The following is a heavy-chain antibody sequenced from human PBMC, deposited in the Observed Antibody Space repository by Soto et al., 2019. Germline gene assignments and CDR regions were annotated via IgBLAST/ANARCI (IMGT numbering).Heavy chain of an antibody. D-gene: IGHD2-21*02. CDR3: AAHPYCGGDCFYYFDY. J-gene: IGHJ4*02. Sequence: EVQLVESGGGVVRPAGSLRLSCAASGFTFDDYGMSWVRQAPGKWLEWVSGINWNGGSTGYADSVKGRFTISRDNAKSSLYLQMNILRAEDTTLYYCAAHPYCGGDCFYYFDYWGQGTLVTVSS. V-gene: IGHV3-20*04. CDR1: GFTFDDYG. CDR2: INWNGGST.